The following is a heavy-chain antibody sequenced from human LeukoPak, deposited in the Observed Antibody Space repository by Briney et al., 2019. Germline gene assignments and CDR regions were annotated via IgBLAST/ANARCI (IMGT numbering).Heavy chain of an antibody. V-gene: IGHV3-7*04. CDR2: IKHDGSET. D-gene: IGHD2-15*01. CDR3: ARDRYCSGDRCYSDY. Sequence: GGSLRLSCAASGFTFSSYSMHWVRQAPGKGLEWVANIKHDGSETYCLDSVKGRFTISRDTAKNSLYLEMSSLRAEDTAVYYCARDRYCSGDRCYSDYWGQGTLVTVSS. J-gene: IGHJ4*02. CDR1: GFTFSSYS.